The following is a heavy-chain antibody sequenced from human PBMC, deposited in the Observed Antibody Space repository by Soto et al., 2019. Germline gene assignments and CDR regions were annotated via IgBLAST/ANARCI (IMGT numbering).Heavy chain of an antibody. Sequence: ASVKVSCKASGYTFTGSYMHWVRQGPGQGLEWMGWINPNSGGTNYAQKFQGRVTMTRDTSISTAYMELSRLRSDDTAVYYCERAHSPYDLNYSCQATLVTV. V-gene: IGHV1-2*02. D-gene: IGHD1-1*01. CDR1: GYTFTGSY. CDR3: ERAHSPYDLNY. CDR2: INPNSGGT. J-gene: IGHJ4*02.